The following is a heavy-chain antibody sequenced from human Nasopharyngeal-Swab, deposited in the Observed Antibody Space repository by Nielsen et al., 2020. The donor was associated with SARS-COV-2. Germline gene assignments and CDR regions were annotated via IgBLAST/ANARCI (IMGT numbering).Heavy chain of an antibody. CDR1: GYTFTSYG. Sequence: VSVKVSCKASGYTFTSYGISWVRQAPGQGLEWMGWISAYNGNTNYAQKLQGRVTMTTDTSTSTAYMELRSLRSDDTAVYYCASPATVVTLDAFDIWGQGTMVTVSS. J-gene: IGHJ3*02. V-gene: IGHV1-18*01. CDR3: ASPATVVTLDAFDI. D-gene: IGHD4-23*01. CDR2: ISAYNGNT.